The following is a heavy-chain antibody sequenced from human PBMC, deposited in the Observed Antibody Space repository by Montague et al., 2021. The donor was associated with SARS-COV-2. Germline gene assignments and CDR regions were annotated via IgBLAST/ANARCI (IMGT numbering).Heavy chain of an antibody. V-gene: IGHV3-23*01. CDR3: AKWSIGSMLDTTGYRRFDS. D-gene: IGHD3-22*01. CDR2: ST. Sequence: STYYTDSVKGRFTISRDNSKNTLYLQMKSLSAEYTAVYYCAKWSIGSMLDTTGYRRFDSWGQGNLGNVAS. J-gene: IGHJ5*01.